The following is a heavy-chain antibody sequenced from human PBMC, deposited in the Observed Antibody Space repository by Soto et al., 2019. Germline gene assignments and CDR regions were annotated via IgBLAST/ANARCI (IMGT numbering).Heavy chain of an antibody. D-gene: IGHD5-18*01. V-gene: IGHV3-23*01. CDR3: AKDRPIYSYGHLRTGEQYYFDC. CDR2: ISGSGDST. CDR1: EFTFSSYA. Sequence: GGSLRLSCAASEFTFSSYAMSWVRRAPGKGLEWVSAISGSGDSTYYADSVKGRFTISRDNSKNTLYLQIDSLRADDTAVFYCAKDRPIYSYGHLRTGEQYYFDCWGQGTLVTVSS. J-gene: IGHJ4*02.